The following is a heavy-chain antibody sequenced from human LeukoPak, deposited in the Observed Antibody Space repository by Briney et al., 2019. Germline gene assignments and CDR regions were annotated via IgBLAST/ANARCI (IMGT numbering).Heavy chain of an antibody. J-gene: IGHJ4*02. CDR1: GGPISSYY. CDR2: IYYSGST. CDR3: ARGDYYDSSGYYRGLCYFDY. V-gene: IGHV4-59*01. D-gene: IGHD3-22*01. Sequence: PSETLSLTCTVSGGPISSYYWSWIRQPPGKGLEWIGYIYYSGSTNYNPSLKSRVTISVDTSKNQFSLKLSSVTAADTAVYYCARGDYYDSSGYYRGLCYFDYWGQGTLVTVSS.